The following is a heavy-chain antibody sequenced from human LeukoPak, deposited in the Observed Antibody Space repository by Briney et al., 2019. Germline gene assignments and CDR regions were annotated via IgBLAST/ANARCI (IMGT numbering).Heavy chain of an antibody. CDR2: IYYSGST. CDR3: ARRRSSSSTRFDP. CDR1: GGSISSYY. D-gene: IGHD6-13*01. V-gene: IGHV4-59*08. J-gene: IGHJ5*02. Sequence: PSETLSLTCTVSGGSISSYYWSWIRQPPGKGLEWIGYIYYSGSTNYNPSLKSRVTISVDMSKNQFSLKLSSVTAADTAVYYCARRRSSSSTRFDPWGQGTLVTVSS.